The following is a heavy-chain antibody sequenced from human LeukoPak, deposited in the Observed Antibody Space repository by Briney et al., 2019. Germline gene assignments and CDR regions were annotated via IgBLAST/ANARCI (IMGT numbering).Heavy chain of an antibody. CDR1: GYTFTSYG. CDR3: AREGYCSSTSCEKVGYYYYYGMDV. Sequence: ASVKVSCKACGYTFTSYGISWVRQARGQGLEWMGWISAYNGNTNYAQKLEGRVTLTTDTSTSTAYMEMRSLRSNDTAVYYCAREGYCSSTSCEKVGYYYYYGMDVWGQGTTVTVSS. CDR2: ISAYNGNT. J-gene: IGHJ6*02. D-gene: IGHD2-2*01. V-gene: IGHV1-18*01.